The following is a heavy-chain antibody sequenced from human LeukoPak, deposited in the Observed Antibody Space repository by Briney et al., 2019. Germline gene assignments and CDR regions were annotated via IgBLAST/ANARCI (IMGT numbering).Heavy chain of an antibody. J-gene: IGHJ3*02. Sequence: GGSLRLSCAASGFTVSNNYMSWVRQAPGKGLEWVSAISGSGGSTYYADSVKGRFTISRDNSKNTLYLQMNSLRAEDTAVYCCAKDDYYYDSSGYYLGDAFDIWGQGTMVTVSS. CDR2: ISGSGGST. D-gene: IGHD3-22*01. CDR1: GFTVSNNY. V-gene: IGHV3-23*01. CDR3: AKDDYYYDSSGYYLGDAFDI.